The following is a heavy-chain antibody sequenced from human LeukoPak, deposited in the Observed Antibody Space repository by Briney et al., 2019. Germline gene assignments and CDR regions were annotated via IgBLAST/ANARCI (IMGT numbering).Heavy chain of an antibody. Sequence: SETLSLTCSVSGGSISSYYWSCIRQPPGKGLEWIGYIYYSGSTNYNPSLKSRVTISVDTSKNQFSLKLSSVTAADTAVYYCARGTYDFWSGYYYYGMDVWGQGTTVTVSS. V-gene: IGHV4-59*08. CDR1: GGSISSYY. J-gene: IGHJ6*02. D-gene: IGHD3-3*01. CDR2: IYYSGST. CDR3: ARGTYDFWSGYYYYGMDV.